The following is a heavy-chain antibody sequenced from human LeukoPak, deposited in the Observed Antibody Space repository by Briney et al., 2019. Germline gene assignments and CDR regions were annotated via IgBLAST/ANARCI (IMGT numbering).Heavy chain of an antibody. CDR2: IYPNSGGT. Sequence: GASVKVSCKASGYTFTGYYIHWVRQAPGQGLEWMGWIYPNSGGTNYAQKFQGRVTMTRDTSISTAYMELSRLRSDDTAVYYCARSEQFPYYMDVWGKGTTVTVSS. V-gene: IGHV1-2*02. CDR1: GYTFTGYY. D-gene: IGHD6-19*01. J-gene: IGHJ6*03. CDR3: ARSEQFPYYMDV.